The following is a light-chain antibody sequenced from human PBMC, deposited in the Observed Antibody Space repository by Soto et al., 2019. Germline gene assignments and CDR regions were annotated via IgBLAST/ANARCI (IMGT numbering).Light chain of an antibody. V-gene: IGLV2-14*01. CDR3: TSYTRTSSTTYV. J-gene: IGLJ1*01. CDR1: SSDVGGYIY. Sequence: QSALTQPASVSGSPGQSITISCTGTSSDVGGYIYVSWYQQHPGKAPKLMIYDVSNRPSGVSNRFSGSKSGNTASLTISGLQAEDEADYYCTSYTRTSSTTYVFGTGTKVTVL. CDR2: DVS.